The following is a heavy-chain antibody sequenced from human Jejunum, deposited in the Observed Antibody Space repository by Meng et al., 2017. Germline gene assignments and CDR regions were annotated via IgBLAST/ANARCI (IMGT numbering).Heavy chain of an antibody. J-gene: IGHJ3*02. V-gene: IGHV3-7*04. CDR1: GFSCGSYW. D-gene: IGHD3-3*01. CDR3: ARGWRCSIIQGCAFDI. Sequence: GGSLRLSCAVSGFSCGSYWMNWVRQAPGKGLEWVADINQDGSGNYYVDTVKVRFTISRDNAKNTLYLQVNSLRAEDKAVYYCARGWRCSIIQGCAFDIWGQGTMVTVSS. CDR2: INQDGSGN.